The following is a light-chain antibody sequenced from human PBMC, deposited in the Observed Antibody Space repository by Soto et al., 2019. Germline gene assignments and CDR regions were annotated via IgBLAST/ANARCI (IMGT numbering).Light chain of an antibody. CDR1: QTVASNY. J-gene: IGKJ5*01. V-gene: IGKV3-20*01. CDR2: GAS. Sequence: EIVLTQSPGTLSLSPGERATLSCRASQTVASNYLAWYQHKPGQAPRLLIYGASSRATGIPDRFSGSGSGTDFTLAISRLEPEDCAVYYCQQFESLITFVQGTRLEIK. CDR3: QQFESLIT.